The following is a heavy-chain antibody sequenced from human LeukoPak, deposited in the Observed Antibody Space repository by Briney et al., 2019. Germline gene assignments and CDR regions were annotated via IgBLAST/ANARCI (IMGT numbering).Heavy chain of an antibody. CDR2: IIPIFGTA. V-gene: IGHV1-69*13. CDR1: GGTFSSYA. J-gene: IGHJ5*02. D-gene: IGHD3-22*01. CDR3: ARRHYYDSSVHWFDP. Sequence: ASVKVSCKASGGTFSSYAISWVRQAPGQGLEWMGGIIPIFGTANYAQKFQGRVTITADESTSTAYMELSSLRSEDTAVYYCARRHYYDSSVHWFDPWGQGTLVTVSS.